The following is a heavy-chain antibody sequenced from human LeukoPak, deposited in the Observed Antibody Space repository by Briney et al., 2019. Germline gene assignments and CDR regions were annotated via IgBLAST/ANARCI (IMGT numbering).Heavy chain of an antibody. CDR2: INSDGSRT. Sequence: GGSLRLSCAASGFSFSRDWMHWVRQAPGKGLVWVSRINSDGSRTNYADSVKGRFTISRDNAKNTLYLQMNCLRVEDTAVYYCARDGAGGLLLDYWGQGTLVTVSS. CDR1: GFSFSRDW. CDR3: ARDGAGGLLLDY. D-gene: IGHD3-22*01. V-gene: IGHV3-74*01. J-gene: IGHJ4*02.